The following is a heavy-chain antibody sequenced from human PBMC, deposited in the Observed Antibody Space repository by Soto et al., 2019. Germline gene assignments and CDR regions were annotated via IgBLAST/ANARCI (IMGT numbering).Heavy chain of an antibody. CDR3: ARTPRIAAAGPVYWYGMDV. J-gene: IGHJ6*02. Sequence: QVQLQESGPGLVKPSQTLSLTCTVSGGSISSGGYYWSWIRQHPGKGLEWIGYIYYSGSTYYNPSLKSRVTISVDTSKNQFSLKLSSVTAADTAVYCCARTPRIAAAGPVYWYGMDVWGQGTTVTVSS. V-gene: IGHV4-31*03. CDR1: GGSISSGGYY. CDR2: IYYSGST. D-gene: IGHD6-13*01.